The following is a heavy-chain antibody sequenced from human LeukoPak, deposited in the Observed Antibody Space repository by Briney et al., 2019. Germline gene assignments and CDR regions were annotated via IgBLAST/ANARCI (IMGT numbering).Heavy chain of an antibody. CDR1: GGSISSSSYY. D-gene: IGHD5-24*01. Sequence: PSETLSLTCTVSGGSISSSSYYWGWIRQPPGKGLEWIGSIYYSGSTYYNPSLKSRVTISVDTSKNQFSLKLSSVTAADTAVYYCARVRSGDGYNPLDYWGQGTLVTVSS. J-gene: IGHJ4*02. CDR2: IYYSGST. V-gene: IGHV4-39*07. CDR3: ARVRSGDGYNPLDY.